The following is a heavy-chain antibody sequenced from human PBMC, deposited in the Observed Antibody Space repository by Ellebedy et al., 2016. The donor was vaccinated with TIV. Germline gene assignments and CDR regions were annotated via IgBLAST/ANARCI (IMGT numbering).Heavy chain of an antibody. D-gene: IGHD2-2*01. V-gene: IGHV3-21*01. CDR3: ARDFWGLGSCSSTSCLFDS. J-gene: IGHJ4*02. Sequence: GESLKISXAASGFTFSSYSMNWVRQAPGKGLEWVSSISSSSSYIYYADSVKGRFTISRDNAKNSLYLQMSSLRAEDTAVYYCARDFWGLGSCSSTSCLFDSWGQGTLVTVSS. CDR2: ISSSSSYI. CDR1: GFTFSSYS.